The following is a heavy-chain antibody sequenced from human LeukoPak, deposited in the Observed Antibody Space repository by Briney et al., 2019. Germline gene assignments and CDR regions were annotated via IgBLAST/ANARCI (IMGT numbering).Heavy chain of an antibody. J-gene: IGHJ3*02. Sequence: GGSLRLSCAASGFTFSIYAMSWVRQAPGKGLEWVLGISVSGDSTYYADSAKGRFTISRDNSKNTLYLQMNSLRAEDTAVYYCAKYLVVSNYCIITTCFQPRAFDIWGQGTMVTVSS. CDR3: AKYLVVSNYCIITTCFQPRAFDI. D-gene: IGHD2-2*01. CDR1: GFTFSIYA. V-gene: IGHV3-23*01. CDR2: ISVSGDST.